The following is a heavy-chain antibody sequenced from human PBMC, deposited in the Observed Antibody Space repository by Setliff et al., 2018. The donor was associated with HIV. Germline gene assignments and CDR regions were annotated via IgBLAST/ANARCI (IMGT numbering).Heavy chain of an antibody. CDR1: GLTFSDFW. CDR2: INTDGGSA. J-gene: IGHJ4*02. D-gene: IGHD3-10*01. Sequence: GGSLRLSCAASGLTFSDFWMHWVRQVPGKGLVWVSRINTDGGSANYADSVKGRFTVSRDNTKNTLYLHMNGLRPEDTAVYYCARAVIGELLDYWGQGTLVTVSS. CDR3: ARAVIGELLDY. V-gene: IGHV3-74*01.